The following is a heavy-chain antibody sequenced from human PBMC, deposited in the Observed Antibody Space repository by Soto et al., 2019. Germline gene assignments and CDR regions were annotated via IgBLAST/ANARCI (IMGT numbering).Heavy chain of an antibody. CDR3: ARVYGKGSSWYVDY. CDR1: GYSISSGYY. D-gene: IGHD6-13*01. V-gene: IGHV4-38-2*02. CDR2: IYHSGST. J-gene: IGHJ4*02. Sequence: SETLSLTCTVSGYSISSGYYWGWIRQPPGKGLEWIGSIYHSGSTYYNPSLKSRVTISVDTSKNQFSLKLSSVTAADTAVYYCARVYGKGSSWYVDYWGQGTLVTVSS.